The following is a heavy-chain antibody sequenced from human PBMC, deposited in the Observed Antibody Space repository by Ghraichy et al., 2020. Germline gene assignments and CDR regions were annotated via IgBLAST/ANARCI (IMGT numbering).Heavy chain of an antibody. CDR3: AHISAIVPLPGIEGLPDY. V-gene: IGHV2-5*02. CDR2: IYWDDDK. CDR1: GFSLSTSGVG. D-gene: IGHD2-21*01. Sequence: PTLVKPTQTLTLTCTFSGFSLSTSGVGVGWIRQPPGKALEWLALIYWDDDKRYSPSLKSRLTITKDTSKNQVVLTMTNMDPVDTATYYCAHISAIVPLPGIEGLPDYWGQGTLVTVSS. J-gene: IGHJ4*02.